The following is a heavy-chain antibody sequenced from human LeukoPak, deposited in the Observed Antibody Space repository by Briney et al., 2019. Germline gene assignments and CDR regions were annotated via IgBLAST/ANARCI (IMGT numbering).Heavy chain of an antibody. CDR3: ARGRIAVYYYYYMDV. V-gene: IGHV4-34*01. CDR1: GGSFSGYY. CDR2: INHSGST. J-gene: IGHJ6*03. Sequence: KPSETLSLTCAVYGGSFSGYYWSWIRQPPGKGLEWIGEINHSGSTNYNPSLKSRVTISVDASKNQFSLKLSSVTAADTAVYYCARGRIAVYYYYYMDVWGKGTTVTVSS. D-gene: IGHD6-19*01.